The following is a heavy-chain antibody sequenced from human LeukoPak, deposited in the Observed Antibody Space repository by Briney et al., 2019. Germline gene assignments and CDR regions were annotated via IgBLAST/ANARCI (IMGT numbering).Heavy chain of an antibody. Sequence: GGSLRLSCAASGFTFSSYSMNWVRQAPGKGLEWVSYISSSSSTIYHADSVKGRFTISRDDAKNSLDLQMNSLRDEDTAVYYCAREGDSSGPSVGLDYWGQGTLVTVSS. J-gene: IGHJ4*02. CDR2: ISSSSSTI. D-gene: IGHD3-22*01. CDR3: AREGDSSGPSVGLDY. CDR1: GFTFSSYS. V-gene: IGHV3-48*02.